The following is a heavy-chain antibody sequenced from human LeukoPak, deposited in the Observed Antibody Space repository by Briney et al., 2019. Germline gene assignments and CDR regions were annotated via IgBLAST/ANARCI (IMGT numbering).Heavy chain of an antibody. J-gene: IGHJ4*02. CDR3: ARPRDDY. CDR2: IISSSSYI. Sequence: KSGGSLRLSCAASGFTFSSYRMNWVRQAPGKGLEWVSSIISSSSYIYYADSGKGRFTISRDNAKSSLYLQMNSVRAEDTAVYYCARPRDDYWGQGTLVTVSS. CDR1: GFTFSSYR. V-gene: IGHV3-21*01.